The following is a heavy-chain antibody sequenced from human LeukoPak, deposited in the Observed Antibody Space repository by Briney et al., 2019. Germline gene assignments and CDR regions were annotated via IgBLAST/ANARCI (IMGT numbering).Heavy chain of an antibody. CDR3: ARTYYYGSGSYNS. D-gene: IGHD3-10*01. CDR2: INTDGSST. V-gene: IGHV3-74*01. J-gene: IGHJ4*02. CDR1: GFTFSSYW. Sequence: PGGSLRLSCAASGFTFSSYWMHWVRQAPGKGLVWVSRINTDGSSTSYADSVKGRFTISRDNAKNTLYLQMNSLRAEDTAVYYCARTYYYGSGSYNSWGQGTLVTVSS.